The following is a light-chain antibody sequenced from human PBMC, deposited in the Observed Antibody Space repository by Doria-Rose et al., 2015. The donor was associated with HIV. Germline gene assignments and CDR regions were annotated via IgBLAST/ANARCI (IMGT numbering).Light chain of an antibody. J-gene: IGKJ3*01. CDR3: QQYYDTPS. CDR2: WAS. Sequence: VLTQSPESLGMSLGERATLNCKSNQSLLYTSKNYLAWYQQKPVQHPNWLIYWASTRQSGVTARFSGSGSGTDYTLTISSLEAEDVAVYYCQQYYDTPSFGPGTTVDIK. V-gene: IGKV4-1*01. CDR1: QSLLYTSKNY.